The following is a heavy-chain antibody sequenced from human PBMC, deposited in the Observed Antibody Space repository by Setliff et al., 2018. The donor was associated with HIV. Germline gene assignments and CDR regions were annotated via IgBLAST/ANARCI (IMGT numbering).Heavy chain of an antibody. Sequence: SETLSLTCALSGYSISNGYYWGWIRQPSGKGLEWIGSIYHSGSTFYNPSLRSRVTISVDTSQDQFSLRLTSVTATDTAVYYCAARNSGNPTRHFDYWGQGTLVTVSA. D-gene: IGHD3-10*01. V-gene: IGHV4-38-2*01. CDR1: GYSISNGYY. J-gene: IGHJ4*02. CDR3: AARNSGNPTRHFDY. CDR2: IYHSGST.